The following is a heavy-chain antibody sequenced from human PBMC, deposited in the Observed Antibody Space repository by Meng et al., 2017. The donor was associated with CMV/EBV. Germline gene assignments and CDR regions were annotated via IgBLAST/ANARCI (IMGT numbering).Heavy chain of an antibody. CDR1: GFTFRTYN. CDR2: ITSNSDYV. CDR3: ARVGPRVTFVGFSFDF. D-gene: IGHD3/OR15-3a*01. J-gene: IGHJ4*02. V-gene: IGHV3-21*01. Sequence: GESLKISCAASGFTFRTYNMNWVRQAPGPGLEWVSSITSNSDYVRYAGSVKGRFTISRDNVKNALYLQLNNVRAEDTALYYCARVGPRVTFVGFSFDFWGLGTLVTVSS.